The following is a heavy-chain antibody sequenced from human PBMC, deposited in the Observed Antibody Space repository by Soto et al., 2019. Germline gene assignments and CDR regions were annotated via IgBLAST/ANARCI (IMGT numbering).Heavy chain of an antibody. D-gene: IGHD2-2*01. CDR1: GFTFSDYY. Sequence: GGSLRLSCAASGFTFSDYYMSWIRQAPGKGLEWVSYISSSGSTIYYADSVKGRFTISRDNAKNSLYLQMNSLRAEDTAVYYCARDNPYCSSTSCYGDYWGQGTLVTVSS. V-gene: IGHV3-11*01. J-gene: IGHJ4*02. CDR3: ARDNPYCSSTSCYGDY. CDR2: ISSSGSTI.